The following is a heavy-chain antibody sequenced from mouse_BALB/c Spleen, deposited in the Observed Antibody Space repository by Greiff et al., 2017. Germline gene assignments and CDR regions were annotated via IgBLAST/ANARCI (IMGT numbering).Heavy chain of an antibody. D-gene: IGHD2-1*01. V-gene: IGHV14-4*02. Sequence: VQLQQSGAELVRSGASVKLSCTSSGFNIKDYYMHWVKQRPEQGLEWIGWIDPENGDTEYAPKFQGKATMTADTSSNTAYLQLSSLTSEDTAVYYCNADGGNSPYWGQGTLVTVSA. J-gene: IGHJ3*01. CDR3: NADGGNSPY. CDR1: GFNIKDYY. CDR2: IDPENGDT.